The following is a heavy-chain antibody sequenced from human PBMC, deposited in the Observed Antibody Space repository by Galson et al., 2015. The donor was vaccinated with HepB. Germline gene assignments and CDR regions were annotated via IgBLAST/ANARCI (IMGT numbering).Heavy chain of an antibody. V-gene: IGHV3-11*01. D-gene: IGHD1-14*01. CDR1: GFTISDYY. J-gene: IGHJ6*03. Sequence: SLRLSCAASGFTISDYYMSWVRQAPGKGLEWVSYISSSGSTIYYADSVKGRFTISRDNAKNTLYLQMNSLRAEDTAVYYCASTGNKAYYYMDVWGKGTTVTVSS. CDR3: ASTGNKAYYYMDV. CDR2: ISSSGSTI.